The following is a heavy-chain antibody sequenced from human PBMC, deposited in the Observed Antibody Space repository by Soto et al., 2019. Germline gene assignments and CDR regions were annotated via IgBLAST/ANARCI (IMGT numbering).Heavy chain of an antibody. V-gene: IGHV1-3*01. D-gene: IGHD3-10*01. CDR1: GYTFTRYV. Sequence: ASVKVAWKAAGYTFTRYVGSWVRQATGQGLEWMGWINAGNGNTKYAQKFQGRVTITSDTSASTAYMELNSLRAEDTAVYYCARDPYQSSNYYGSEFDYWGQGILVTVSS. CDR2: INAGNGNT. J-gene: IGHJ4*02. CDR3: ARDPYQSSNYYGSEFDY.